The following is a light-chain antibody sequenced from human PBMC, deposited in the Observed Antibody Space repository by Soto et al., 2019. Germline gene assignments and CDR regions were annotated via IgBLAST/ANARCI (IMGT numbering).Light chain of an antibody. Sequence: EIVLIQSPATLSLSPGEIATLSCRAIQSVSSNLAWYQQNPGQAPRLLIFDASNRATGIPARFSGSGSGTDFILTISSLEPDDFAVYYFQQHSHWTLTFGVGTKVEIK. V-gene: IGKV3-11*01. CDR1: QSVSSN. CDR2: DAS. CDR3: QQHSHWTLT. J-gene: IGKJ4*01.